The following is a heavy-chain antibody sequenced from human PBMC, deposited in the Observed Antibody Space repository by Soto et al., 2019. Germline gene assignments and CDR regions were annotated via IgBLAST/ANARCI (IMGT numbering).Heavy chain of an antibody. J-gene: IGHJ6*03. CDR2: INHSGST. D-gene: IGHD3-10*01. CDR1: GGSFSGYY. V-gene: IGHV4-34*01. Sequence: SETLSLTCAVYGGSFSGYYWSWIRQPPGKGLEWIGEINHSGSTNYNPSLKSRVTISVDTSKNQFSLKLSSVTAADTAVYYCARGRGLWFGELFAYYYYYMDVWGKGTTVTVSS. CDR3: ARGRGLWFGELFAYYYYYMDV.